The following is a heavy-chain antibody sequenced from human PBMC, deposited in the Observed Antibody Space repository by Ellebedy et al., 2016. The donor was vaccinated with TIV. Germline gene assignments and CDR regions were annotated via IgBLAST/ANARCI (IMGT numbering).Heavy chain of an antibody. CDR2: ISGSGIT. V-gene: IGHV4-4*07. CDR1: AGFNDNFY. J-gene: IGHJ4*02. Sequence: MPSETLSLTCNVSAGFNDNFYWAWVRQPAGKGLEFIGRISGSGITNYNPSLRRRVTMSVDTSLNQVSLRLHSMTAADTAVYFCARVKGYFDYWGPGTLVSVSS. CDR3: ARVKGYFDY.